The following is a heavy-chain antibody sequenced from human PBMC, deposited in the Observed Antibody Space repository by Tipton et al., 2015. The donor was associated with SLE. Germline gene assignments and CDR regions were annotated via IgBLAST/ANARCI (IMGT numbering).Heavy chain of an antibody. CDR2: VIPIFGTA. Sequence: QLVQSGAEVKKPGSSVKVSCKASGGTFSSYAISWVRQAPGQGLEWMGGVIPIFGTANYAQKFQGRVTITADGSTSTAYMELSSLRSEDTAVYYCARLVGATTGASFDYWGQGTLVTVSS. CDR1: GGTFSSYA. CDR3: ARLVGATTGASFDY. J-gene: IGHJ4*02. D-gene: IGHD1-26*01. V-gene: IGHV1-69*01.